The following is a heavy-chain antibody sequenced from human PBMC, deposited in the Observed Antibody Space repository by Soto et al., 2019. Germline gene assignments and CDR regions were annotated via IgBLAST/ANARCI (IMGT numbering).Heavy chain of an antibody. D-gene: IGHD6-6*01. CDR1: GFTFSSYW. CDR3: ARSSSPQSTYYYYGMDV. J-gene: IGHJ6*02. V-gene: IGHV3-74*01. Sequence: EVQLVESGGGLVQPGGSLRLSCAASGFTFSSYWMHWDRQAPGKGLVWVSRINSDGSSTSYADSVKGRFTISRDNAKNTLYLQMNSLRAEDTAVYYCARSSSPQSTYYYYGMDVWGQGTTVTVSS. CDR2: INSDGSST.